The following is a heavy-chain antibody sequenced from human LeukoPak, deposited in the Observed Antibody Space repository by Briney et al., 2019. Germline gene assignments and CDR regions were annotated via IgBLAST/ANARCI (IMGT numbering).Heavy chain of an antibody. CDR2: MNPVSGDA. V-gene: IGHV1-8*02. CDR1: GYTFSNFD. J-gene: IGHJ4*02. D-gene: IGHD2-2*01. Sequence: ASVKVSCKASGYTFSNFDINWVRQAPGQGLEWMGWMNPVSGDAGSAQKFQGRVTLTRNTSISTAYMELSSLRSDDTALYYCARAPMGTAALYWGQGTLVTVSS. CDR3: ARAPMGTAALY.